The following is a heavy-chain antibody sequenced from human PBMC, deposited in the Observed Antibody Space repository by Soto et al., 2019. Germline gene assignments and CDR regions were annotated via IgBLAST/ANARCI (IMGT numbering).Heavy chain of an antibody. CDR3: AIYHLELFRVYY. V-gene: IGHV1-18*04. CDR2: ISLYNGNT. Sequence: QIQLVQSGPEVKKPGASLKVSCKAYDFSFTSHGISWVRQAPGQGLEWMGWISLYNGNTNYAQQFQGRVTMTTDTSTSTAYMELRSLRSDDTAMYFCAIYHLELFRVYYWGQGTLVTVSS. D-gene: IGHD2-2*01. J-gene: IGHJ4*02. CDR1: DFSFTSHG.